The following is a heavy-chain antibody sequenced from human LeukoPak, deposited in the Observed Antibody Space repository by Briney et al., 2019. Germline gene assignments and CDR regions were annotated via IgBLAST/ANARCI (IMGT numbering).Heavy chain of an antibody. CDR2: INHSGST. J-gene: IGHJ3*02. D-gene: IGHD3-9*01. CDR3: EKTEYEILTGYYWLLDDAFDI. CDR1: GGSFSGYY. Sequence: SETLTLTCAVYGGSFSGYYWSWIRQPPGKGLEWIGEINHSGSTNYNPSLKSRVTISVDTSKNQFSLKLSSVTAADTAVFFCEKTEYEILTGYYWLLDDAFDIWGQGTMVTVSS. V-gene: IGHV4-34*01.